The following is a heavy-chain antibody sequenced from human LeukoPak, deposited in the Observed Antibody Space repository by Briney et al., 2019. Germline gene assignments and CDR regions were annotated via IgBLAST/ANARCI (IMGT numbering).Heavy chain of an antibody. CDR1: GGSFSGYY. D-gene: IGHD3-10*01. CDR2: IGSSGSTI. V-gene: IGHV3-11*04. J-gene: IGHJ4*02. CDR3: ARGYRITMVRGVNDY. Sequence: LSLTCAVYGGSFSGYYWSWIRQPPGKGLEWLSYIGSSGSTIYYADSVKGRFTISRDNAKNSLYLQMNSLRAEDTAVYYCARGYRITMVRGVNDYWGQGTLVTVSS.